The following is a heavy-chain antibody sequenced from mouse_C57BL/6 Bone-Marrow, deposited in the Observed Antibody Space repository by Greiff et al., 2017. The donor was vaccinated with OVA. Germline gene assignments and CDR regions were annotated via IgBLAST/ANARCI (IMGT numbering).Heavy chain of an antibody. CDR1: GFTFSDYG. Sequence: EVQRVESGGGLVKPGGSLKLSCAASGFTFSDYGMHWVRQAPEKGLAWVAYISSGSSTIYYADTVKGRFTISRDNAKNTLFLQMTSLRSEDTAMYYCARSGYDQEGCAYWGQGTLVTVSA. J-gene: IGHJ3*01. V-gene: IGHV5-17*01. D-gene: IGHD1-3*01. CDR3: ARSGYDQEGCAY. CDR2: ISSGSSTI.